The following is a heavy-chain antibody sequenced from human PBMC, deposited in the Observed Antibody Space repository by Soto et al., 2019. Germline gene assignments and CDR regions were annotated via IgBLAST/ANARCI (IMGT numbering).Heavy chain of an antibody. D-gene: IGHD2-15*01. V-gene: IGHV3-23*01. CDR2: ISGSDDSI. J-gene: IGHJ6*02. CDR1: RFTFSSYA. CDR3: AKAAVVVGSSYHYYGMDV. Sequence: EVQLLESGGGLAQPGGSLKLSYTASRFTFSSYALNWVRQAPGKGLEWVSGISGSDDSIYYADCVKGRFTISRDNSKNTLYLQMNSLRAEDTAVYYCAKAAVVVGSSYHYYGMDVWGQGTTVTVSS.